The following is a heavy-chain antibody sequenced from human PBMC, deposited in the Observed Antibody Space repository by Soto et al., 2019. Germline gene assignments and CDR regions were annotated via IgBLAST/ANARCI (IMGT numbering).Heavy chain of an antibody. CDR1: GGSISSYY. Sequence: LETLSLTCTVSGGSISSYYWSWIRQPPVKGLEWIGYIYYSGSTNYNPSLKSRVTISVDTSKNQFSLKLSSVTAADTAVYYCAKITMVRGVSPYYYYGMDVWGQGTTVTVSS. CDR3: AKITMVRGVSPYYYYGMDV. J-gene: IGHJ6*02. V-gene: IGHV4-59*01. D-gene: IGHD3-10*01. CDR2: IYYSGST.